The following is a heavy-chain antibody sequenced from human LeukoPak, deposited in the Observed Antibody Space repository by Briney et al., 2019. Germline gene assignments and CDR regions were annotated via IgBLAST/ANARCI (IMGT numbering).Heavy chain of an antibody. V-gene: IGHV4-61*01. CDR3: ARVGSSYYDILTGFEYFQH. D-gene: IGHD3-9*01. Sequence: PSETLSLTCTVSGGSISSDTHYWGWIRQPPGKGLAWIVHIYTSGSTNYNPSLKSRVTMSVDTSKNQFSLKLSSVTAADTAVYYCARVGSSYYDILTGFEYFQHWGQGTLVTVSS. J-gene: IGHJ1*01. CDR1: GGSISSDTHY. CDR2: IYTSGST.